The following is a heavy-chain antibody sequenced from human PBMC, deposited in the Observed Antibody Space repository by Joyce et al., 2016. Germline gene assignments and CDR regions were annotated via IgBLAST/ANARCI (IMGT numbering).Heavy chain of an antibody. CDR1: GFTFRTYG. J-gene: IGHJ3*02. CDR3: SKWGGNDGFDI. CDR2: ISYQGSDK. V-gene: IGHV3-30*18. D-gene: IGHD3-10*01. Sequence: VQLVESLTLSCEASGFTFRTYGMHWVRQAPGKVLEWLAFISYQGSDKTYVDSVKRRLTISRDNSKNTLYLQMNSLSADDTAVYYCSKWGGNDGFDIWGLGTMVTVSS.